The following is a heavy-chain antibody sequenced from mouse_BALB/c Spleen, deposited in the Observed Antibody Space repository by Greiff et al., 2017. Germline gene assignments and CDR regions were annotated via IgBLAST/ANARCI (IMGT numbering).Heavy chain of an antibody. V-gene: IGHV2-9*02. Sequence: VQRVESGPGLVAPSQSLSITCTVSGSSLTSYGVHWVRQPPGKGLEWLGVIWAGGSTNYNSALMSRLSISKDNSKSQVFLKMNSLQTDDTAMYYCAIYYGSSPWFAYWGQGTLVTVSA. CDR1: GSSLTSYG. CDR2: IWAGGST. CDR3: AIYYGSSPWFAY. D-gene: IGHD1-1*01. J-gene: IGHJ3*01.